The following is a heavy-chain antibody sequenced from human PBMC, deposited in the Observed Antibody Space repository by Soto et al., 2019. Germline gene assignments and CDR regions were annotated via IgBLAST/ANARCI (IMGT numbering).Heavy chain of an antibody. Sequence: SETLSLTCTVSGGSISSYYWSWIRQPPGKGLEWIGYIYYSGSTNYNPSLKSRVTISVDTSKNQFSLKLSSVTAADTAVYYCARVASYYDSSGYYLFYFDYWGQGTPVTVSS. CDR3: ARVASYYDSSGYYLFYFDY. CDR1: GGSISSYY. J-gene: IGHJ4*02. V-gene: IGHV4-59*01. D-gene: IGHD3-22*01. CDR2: IYYSGST.